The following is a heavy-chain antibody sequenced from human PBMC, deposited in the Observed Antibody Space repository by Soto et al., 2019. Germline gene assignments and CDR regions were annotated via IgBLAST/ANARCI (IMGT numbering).Heavy chain of an antibody. J-gene: IGHJ6*02. CDR1: GFTFSSYA. V-gene: IGHV3-23*01. CDR3: ARYIPGVRYYGMDV. CDR2: IGESGTTT. D-gene: IGHD2-2*01. Sequence: EVQLLESGGGLVQPGGSPRLSCAASGFTFSSYAMKWVRQAPGKGLEWVSLIGESGTTTYYADSVKGRFTISRDNSGNTLFLEMYSLRAEDTAVYYCARYIPGVRYYGMDVWGQGTTVTVSS.